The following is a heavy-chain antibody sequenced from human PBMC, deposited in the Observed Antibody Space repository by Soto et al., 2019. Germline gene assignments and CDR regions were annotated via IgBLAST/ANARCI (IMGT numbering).Heavy chain of an antibody. CDR1: GDSFTNYA. V-gene: IGHV1-69*01. Sequence: QVLLVQSGAEMKQPGSSVSVSCKASGDSFTNYAFTWVRQAPGQGPEWLGGIILALGTPHYSQRFQGRLTITADESSSTVYMELGSLRLDDTAVYYCGRYCTNTKCRGGYYLDLWGQGTLLRLL. J-gene: IGHJ5*02. CDR2: IILALGTP. D-gene: IGHD2-8*01. CDR3: GRYCTNTKCRGGYYLDL.